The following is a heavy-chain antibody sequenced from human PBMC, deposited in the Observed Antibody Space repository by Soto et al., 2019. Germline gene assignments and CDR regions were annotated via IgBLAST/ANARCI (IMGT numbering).Heavy chain of an antibody. CDR3: ARVVAGAFDI. CDR2: INSDGSST. V-gene: IGHV3-74*01. J-gene: IGHJ3*02. Sequence: EVQLVESGGGLVQPGGSLRLSCAASGFTFSSDWMHWVRQAPGKGLVWVSRINSDGSSTSYADSVKGRFTISSDNAKNTLYLQMNSLGAEDTAVYYCARVVAGAFDIWGQGTMVTVSS. CDR1: GFTFSSDW. D-gene: IGHD2-2*01.